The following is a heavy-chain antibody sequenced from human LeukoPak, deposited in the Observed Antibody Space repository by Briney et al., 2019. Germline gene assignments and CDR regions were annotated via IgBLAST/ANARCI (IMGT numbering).Heavy chain of an antibody. CDR3: ARRWTAGDSWYGINDY. J-gene: IGHJ4*02. V-gene: IGHV4-34*01. D-gene: IGHD6-13*01. Sequence: SETLSLTCTVSGGSFSGYYWTWIRQPPGKGLEWIGEISHSGSTNYNPSLKSRVTISLDTSRNQVSLKLTSVSAADTAMYYCARRWTAGDSWYGINDYWGQGTLVTVSS. CDR1: GGSFSGYY. CDR2: ISHSGST.